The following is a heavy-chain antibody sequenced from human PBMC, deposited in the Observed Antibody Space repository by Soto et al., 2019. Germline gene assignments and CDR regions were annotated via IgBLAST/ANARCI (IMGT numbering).Heavy chain of an antibody. V-gene: IGHV3-23*01. CDR1: GVTFTSYA. Sequence: GGSLRLSCAASGVTFTSYAMTWVRQVPGEGLQWVSSISKSGDSTYYADSVKGRFTTSRDNSKNTLYLQMNSLRAEDTAIYYGAKGSFGFDYWGQGTLVTVSS. J-gene: IGHJ4*02. D-gene: IGHD3-10*01. CDR2: ISKSGDST. CDR3: AKGSFGFDY.